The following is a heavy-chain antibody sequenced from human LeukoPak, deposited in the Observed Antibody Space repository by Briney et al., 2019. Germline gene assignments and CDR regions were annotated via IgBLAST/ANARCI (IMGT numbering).Heavy chain of an antibody. D-gene: IGHD3-10*01. J-gene: IGHJ4*02. CDR3: ARDITMVRGAPFDY. CDR2: INPNSGGT. Sequence: GASVKVSCKASGYTFTGYYMHWVRQAPGQGLEWMGWINPNSGGTNYAQKFQGWVTMTRDTSISTAYMELSRLRSDDTAVYYCARDITMVRGAPFDYWGQGTPVTVSS. V-gene: IGHV1-2*04. CDR1: GYTFTGYY.